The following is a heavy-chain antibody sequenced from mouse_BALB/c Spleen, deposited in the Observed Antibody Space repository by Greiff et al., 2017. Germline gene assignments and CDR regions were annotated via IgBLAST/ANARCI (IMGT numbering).Heavy chain of an antibody. CDR3: AREHYGSSYDAMDY. J-gene: IGHJ4*01. Sequence: VKLQQSGAELAKPGASVKMSCKASGYTFTSYWMHWVKQRPGQGLEWIGYINPSTGYTEYNQKFKDKATLTADKSSSTAYMQLSSLTSEDSAVYYCAREHYGSSYDAMDYWGQGTSVTVSS. CDR2: INPSTGYT. V-gene: IGHV1-7*01. CDR1: GYTFTSYW. D-gene: IGHD1-1*01.